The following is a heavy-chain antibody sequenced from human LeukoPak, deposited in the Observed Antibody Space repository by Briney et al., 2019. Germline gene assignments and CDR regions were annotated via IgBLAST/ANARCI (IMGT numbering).Heavy chain of an antibody. Sequence: SVKVSCKSSGGTFSSYAISWVRQAPGQGLEWMGGIIPIFGTANYAQKFQGRVTITADESTSTAYMELSSLRSEDTAVYYCARDGGFWSGYSYYFDYWGQGTLVTVSS. J-gene: IGHJ4*02. CDR1: GGTFSSYA. CDR3: ARDGGFWSGYSYYFDY. CDR2: IIPIFGTA. V-gene: IGHV1-69*13. D-gene: IGHD3-3*01.